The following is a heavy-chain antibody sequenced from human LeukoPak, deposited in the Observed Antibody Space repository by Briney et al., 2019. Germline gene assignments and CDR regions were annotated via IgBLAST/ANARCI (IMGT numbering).Heavy chain of an antibody. CDR3: ARGRLELRAVYDY. V-gene: IGHV4-34*01. J-gene: IGHJ4*02. CDR2: INHSGST. CDR1: GGSFSGYY. Sequence: SETLSLSCAVYGGSFSGYYWSWIRQPPGKGLEWIGEINHSGSTNFNPSLKSRVTISVDTSKNQFSLKLSSVTAADTAVYYCARGRLELRAVYDYWGQGTLVTVSS. D-gene: IGHD1-7*01.